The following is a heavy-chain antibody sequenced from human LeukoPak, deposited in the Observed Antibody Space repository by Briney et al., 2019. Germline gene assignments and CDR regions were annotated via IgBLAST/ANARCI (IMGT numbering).Heavy chain of an antibody. CDR1: GFTFSDYY. Sequence: PGGSLRLSCAASGFTFSDYYMSWIRQAPGKGLEWVSYISSSGSTIYYADSVKGRFTISRDNAKNSLYLQMNSLRAEDTAVYYCARALWFGESVRRPPLYGMDVWGQGTTVTVSS. V-gene: IGHV3-11*01. D-gene: IGHD3-10*01. CDR3: ARALWFGESVRRPPLYGMDV. J-gene: IGHJ6*02. CDR2: ISSSGSTI.